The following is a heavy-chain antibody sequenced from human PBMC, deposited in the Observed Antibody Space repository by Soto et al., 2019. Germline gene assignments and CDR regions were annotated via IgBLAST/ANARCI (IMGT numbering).Heavy chain of an antibody. CDR3: ARDLGIYDFWSGYYDNWFDP. CDR2: IWYDGSNK. CDR1: GFTFSSYG. V-gene: IGHV3-33*01. D-gene: IGHD3-3*01. Sequence: GGSLRLSCAASGFTFSSYGMPWVRQAPGKGLEWVAVIWYDGSNKYYADSVKGRFTISRDNSKNTLYLQMNSLRAEDTAVYYCARDLGIYDFWSGYYDNWFDPWGQGTLVTVSS. J-gene: IGHJ5*02.